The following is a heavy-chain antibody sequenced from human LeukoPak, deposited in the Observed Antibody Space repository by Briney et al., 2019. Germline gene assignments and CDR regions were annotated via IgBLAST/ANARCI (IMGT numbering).Heavy chain of an antibody. CDR3: ARTTVTPSWFDP. J-gene: IGHJ5*02. Sequence: PGGSLRLSCAASGFTFSSYSMNWVRQAPGKGLEWVSSISSSSAYIYYADSVKGRFTISRDNAKNSLYLQMNSLRAEDTAVYFYARTTVTPSWFDPWGQGTLVTVSS. D-gene: IGHD4-17*01. V-gene: IGHV3-21*01. CDR2: ISSSSAYI. CDR1: GFTFSSYS.